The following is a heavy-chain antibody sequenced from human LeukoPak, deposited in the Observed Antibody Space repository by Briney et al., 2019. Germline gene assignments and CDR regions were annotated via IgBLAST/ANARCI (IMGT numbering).Heavy chain of an antibody. D-gene: IGHD2-2*01. CDR3: AKEIWAQLYYYYYGMDV. J-gene: IGHJ6*02. V-gene: IGHV3-30*18. CDR1: GFTFSSYG. CDR2: ISYDGSNK. Sequence: PGRSLRLSCAASGFTFSSYGMHWVRQAPGKGLEWVAVISYDGSNKYYADSVKGRFTISRDNSKNTLYLQMNSLRAEDTAVYYCAKEIWAQLYYYYYGMDVWGRGTTVTVSS.